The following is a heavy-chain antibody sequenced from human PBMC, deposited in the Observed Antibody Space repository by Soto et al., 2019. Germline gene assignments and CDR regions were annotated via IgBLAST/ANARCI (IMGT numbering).Heavy chain of an antibody. V-gene: IGHV3-53*01. J-gene: IGHJ3*01. CDR3: ATRPLLRGAP. CDR1: GFTFSSND. Sequence: EVQLVESGGGLIQPGGSLRLSCEASGFTFSSNDMNWVRQAPGKGLEWVSLIWTSGSTAYADSVKGRFTISRDNSKSALYLHMSSFRAEDTAVYYCATRPLLRGAPWGQGTMVTVSS. D-gene: IGHD3-16*01. CDR2: IWTSGST.